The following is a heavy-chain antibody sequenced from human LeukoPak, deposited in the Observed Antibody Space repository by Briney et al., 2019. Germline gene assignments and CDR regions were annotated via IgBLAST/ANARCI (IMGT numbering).Heavy chain of an antibody. Sequence: PGGSLRLSCAASGFTFSSYWVHWVRQAPGKGLVWVSRINSDGSSTSYADSVKGRFTISRDNAKNTLYLQMNSLRAEDTAVYYCAKDTRITMVRGMGYWGQGTLVTVSS. CDR1: GFTFSSYW. CDR3: AKDTRITMVRGMGY. J-gene: IGHJ4*02. CDR2: INSDGSST. V-gene: IGHV3-74*01. D-gene: IGHD3-10*01.